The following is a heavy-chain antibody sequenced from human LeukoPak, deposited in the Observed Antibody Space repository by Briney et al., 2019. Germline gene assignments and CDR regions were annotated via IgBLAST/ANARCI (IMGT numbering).Heavy chain of an antibody. D-gene: IGHD5-24*01. J-gene: IGHJ4*02. CDR3: ATRDDRFES. CDR1: GTSISSYY. Sequence: KPSETLSLTCTVSGTSISSYYWSWIRQPPGKGLEWIGYIYYTGSTNYNPSLKSRVTMSIDTSKNQFSLNLSSVTAADTAVYYCATRDDRFESWGQGTLVTVSS. CDR2: IYYTGST. V-gene: IGHV4-59*08.